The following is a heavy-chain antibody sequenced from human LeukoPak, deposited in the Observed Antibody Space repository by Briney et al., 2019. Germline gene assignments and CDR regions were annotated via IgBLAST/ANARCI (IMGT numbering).Heavy chain of an antibody. D-gene: IGHD6-6*01. J-gene: IGHJ5*02. CDR3: ARDQGTYNSSSPPLS. CDR2: IYYSGST. V-gene: IGHV4-31*03. Sequence: PSETLSLTCTVSGGSISSGGYYWSRIRQHPGKGLEWIGYIYYSGSTYYNPSLKSRVTISVDTSKNQFSLKLSSVTAADTAVYYCARDQGTYNSSSPPLSWGQGTLVTVSS. CDR1: GGSISSGGYY.